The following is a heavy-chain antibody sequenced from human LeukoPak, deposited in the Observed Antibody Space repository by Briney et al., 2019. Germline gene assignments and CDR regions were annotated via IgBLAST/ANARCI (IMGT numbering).Heavy chain of an antibody. CDR1: GFTFSSYG. CDR3: AKDLSGSYYPENWFDP. CDR2: ISYDGSNK. J-gene: IGHJ5*02. Sequence: PGGSLRLSCAASGFTFSSYGMHWVRQAPGKGLEWVAVISYDGSNKYYADSVKGRFTISRDNSKYTLYLQMNSLRAEDTAVYYCAKDLSGSYYPENWFDPWGQGTLVTVSS. D-gene: IGHD1-26*01. V-gene: IGHV3-30*18.